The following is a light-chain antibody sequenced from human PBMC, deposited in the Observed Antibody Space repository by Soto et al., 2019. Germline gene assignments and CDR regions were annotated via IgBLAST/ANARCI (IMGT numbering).Light chain of an antibody. CDR3: QQYDNWPPLT. CDR1: QSVSSS. V-gene: IGKV3-15*01. CDR2: GAS. Sequence: EIVMTQSPATLSVSPGERATLSCRATQSVSSSLAWYQQKPGQAPRLLIYGASTRATGIPARFSGSGSGTEFTLTIDSLQSEDFAVYYCQQYDNWPPLTFGEGTKVDIK. J-gene: IGKJ4*01.